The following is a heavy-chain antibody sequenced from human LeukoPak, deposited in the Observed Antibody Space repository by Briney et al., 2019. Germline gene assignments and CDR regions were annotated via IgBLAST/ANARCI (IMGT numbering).Heavy chain of an antibody. CDR2: IYYSGST. CDR3: ARESPDYGDYFDY. CDR1: GGSISSHY. D-gene: IGHD4-17*01. J-gene: IGHJ4*02. V-gene: IGHV4-59*11. Sequence: SETLSLTCTVSGGSISSHYWSWIRQPPGKGLEWIGYIYYSGSTNYNPSLKSRVTISVDTSKNQFSLELSSVTAADTAVYYCARESPDYGDYFDYWGQGTLVTVSS.